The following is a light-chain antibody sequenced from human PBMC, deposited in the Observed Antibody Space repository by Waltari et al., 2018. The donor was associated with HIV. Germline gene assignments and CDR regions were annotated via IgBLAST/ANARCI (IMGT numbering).Light chain of an antibody. CDR2: EVT. V-gene: IGLV2-23*02. CDR1: SSDVGNYNL. CDR3: CSYGSSATFVV. J-gene: IGLJ2*01. Sequence: QSALTQPASVSGSPGQSITISCTETSSDVGNYNLVSWYQQYTGKAPKLLIYEVTKRPSGVSSRFSGSKSGNTAYLTISDLQSEDEANYYCCSYGSSATFVVFGGGTRVTV.